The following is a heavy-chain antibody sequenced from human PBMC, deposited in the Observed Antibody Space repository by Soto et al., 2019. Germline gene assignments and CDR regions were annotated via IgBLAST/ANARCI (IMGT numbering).Heavy chain of an antibody. V-gene: IGHV3-30*18. J-gene: IGHJ4*02. CDR3: AKDRGNGDSTVGGFDY. D-gene: IGHD4-17*01. Sequence: QVQLVESEGGVVQPGRSLRLSCAASGFTFSSYGMHWVRQAPGKGLEWVAVISYDGSNKYYADSVKGRFTISRDNSKNTLYLQMNSLRAEDTAVYYCAKDRGNGDSTVGGFDYWGQGTLVTVSS. CDR1: GFTFSSYG. CDR2: ISYDGSNK.